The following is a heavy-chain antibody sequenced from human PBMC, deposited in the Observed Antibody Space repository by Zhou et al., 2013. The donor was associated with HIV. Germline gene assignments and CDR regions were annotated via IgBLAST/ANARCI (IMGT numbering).Heavy chain of an antibody. J-gene: IGHJ4*02. CDR3: ARRRGSYPEGYFDY. V-gene: IGHV1-69*05. CDR1: GDTFSEYS. CDR2: ILPIYGTP. D-gene: IGHD1-26*01. Sequence: QVQLVQSGAEVKKPGSSVKVSCKASGDTFSEYSINWVRQAPGQGLEWMGGILPIYGTPNYAHQFQDRVTITTDESTSTAFMELSGLRSEDTAVYYCARRRGSYPEGYFDYWGQGTLVAVSS.